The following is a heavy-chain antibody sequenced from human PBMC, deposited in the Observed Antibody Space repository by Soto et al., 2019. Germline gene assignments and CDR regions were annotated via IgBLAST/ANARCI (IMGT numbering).Heavy chain of an antibody. Sequence: ASVKVSCKASGYTFTSYGISWVRQAPGQGLEWMGWISAYNGNTNYAQKLQGRVTMTTDTSTSTAYMELRSLRSDDTAVYYCASSSAGWFEEGLGFGDYYYYYMDGWGQGTTVTVSS. J-gene: IGHJ6*03. CDR1: GYTFTSYG. CDR2: ISAYNGNT. D-gene: IGHD3-10*01. V-gene: IGHV1-18*01. CDR3: ASSSAGWFEEGLGFGDYYYYYMDG.